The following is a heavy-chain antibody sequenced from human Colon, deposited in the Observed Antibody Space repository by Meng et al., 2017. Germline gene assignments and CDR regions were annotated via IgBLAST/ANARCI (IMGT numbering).Heavy chain of an antibody. CDR2: IYWDDDK. CDR1: GFSISTYGVG. J-gene: IGHJ4*02. D-gene: IGHD1-14*01. Sequence: QITLKGSGPPPVKPTQTLTLTCTFSGFSISTYGVGVGWIRQPPGKALEWLALIYWDDDKRYSPSLKSRLTITKDTSKNQVVLTMTNMDPVDTATYYCAHFLAPVGYFDYWGQGALVTVSS. CDR3: AHFLAPVGYFDY. V-gene: IGHV2-5*02.